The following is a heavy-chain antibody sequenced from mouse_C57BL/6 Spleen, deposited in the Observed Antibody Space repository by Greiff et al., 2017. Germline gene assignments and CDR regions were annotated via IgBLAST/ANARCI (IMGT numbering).Heavy chain of an antibody. Sequence: VQRVESGPGLVAPSQSLSITCTVSGFSLTSYGVSWVRPPPGKGLEWLGVLWGDGSTNYPSALISRLSISKDNSKSQVFLKLNSLQTDDTATYYCAKPVYYDYDYAMDYWGQGTSVTVSS. CDR3: AKPVYYDYDYAMDY. D-gene: IGHD2-4*01. J-gene: IGHJ4*01. CDR2: LWGDGST. CDR1: GFSLTSYG. V-gene: IGHV2-3*01.